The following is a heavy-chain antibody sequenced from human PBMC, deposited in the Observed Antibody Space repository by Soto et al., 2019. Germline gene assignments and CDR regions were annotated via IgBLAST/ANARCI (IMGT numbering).Heavy chain of an antibody. Sequence: QVKLEESGPGLVKPSETLSLTCTVSGGSISGSPNYWGWIRQPPGKGLEWIGSFYSGATTYYHPSLRGRVEISVETSKNQFSLNLTSLTAEDTAVYYCARSSFWRYSGNMLYPGYFDVWGRGTLVTASS. CDR2: FYSGATT. J-gene: IGHJ2*01. D-gene: IGHD2-8*01. V-gene: IGHV4-39*01. CDR3: ARSSFWRYSGNMLYPGYFDV. CDR1: GGSISGSPNY.